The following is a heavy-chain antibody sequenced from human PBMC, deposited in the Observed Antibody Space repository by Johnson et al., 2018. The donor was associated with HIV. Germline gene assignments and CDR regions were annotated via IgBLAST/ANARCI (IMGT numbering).Heavy chain of an antibody. D-gene: IGHD2-15*01. V-gene: IGHV3-66*01. CDR3: ARDGGRDAFGI. J-gene: IGHJ3*02. Sequence: VESGGGLVQPGGSLRLSCAASGFTVSSNYMSWVRQAPGKGLEWVSVIYSGGSTYYADSVKGRFTISRVHSKNTRYLQMNSLRAEDTAVYYCARDGGRDAFGIWGQGTMFTVSS. CDR2: IYSGGST. CDR1: GFTVSSNY.